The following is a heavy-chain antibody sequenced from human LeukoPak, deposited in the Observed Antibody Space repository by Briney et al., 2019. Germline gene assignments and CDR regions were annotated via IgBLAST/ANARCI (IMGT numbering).Heavy chain of an antibody. CDR3: ARHGGYCSSTSCYSMYYYMDV. Sequence: GGSLRLSCAASGFKISDYWMSWVRQAPGKGLEWVAVISYDGSNKYYADSVKGRFTISRDNSKNTLYLQMNSLRAEDTAVYYCARHGGYCSSTSCYSMYYYMDVWGKGTTVTVSS. J-gene: IGHJ6*03. CDR1: GFKISDYW. CDR2: ISYDGSNK. V-gene: IGHV3-30-3*01. D-gene: IGHD2-2*01.